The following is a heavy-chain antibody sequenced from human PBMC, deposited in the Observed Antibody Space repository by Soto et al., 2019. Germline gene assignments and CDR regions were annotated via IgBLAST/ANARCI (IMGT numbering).Heavy chain of an antibody. CDR1: GYTFTSYG. CDR3: ARDMGFCSSTSCYVSVGMDV. CDR2: ISAYNGNT. J-gene: IGHJ6*02. Sequence: ASVKVSFKASGYTFTSYGISWVRQAPGQGLEWMGWISAYNGNTNYAQKLQGRVTMTTDTSTSTAYMELRSLRSDDTAVYYCARDMGFCSSTSCYVSVGMDVWGQGTTVTVSS. D-gene: IGHD2-2*01. V-gene: IGHV1-18*01.